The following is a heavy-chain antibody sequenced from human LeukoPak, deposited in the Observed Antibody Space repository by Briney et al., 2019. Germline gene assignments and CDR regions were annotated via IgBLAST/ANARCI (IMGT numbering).Heavy chain of an antibody. CDR1: GYTFTCYY. J-gene: IGHJ4*02. CDR3: ARRYYDFWSGYDRPIDY. CDR2: INPNSGGT. V-gene: IGHV1-2*02. Sequence: ASVTVSCKASGYTFTCYYMHWVRQAPGQGLDGMGWINPNSGGTNNAQKLRGRATITMDTSISTAYMELSRLRSDDTAVYHCARRYYDFWSGYDRPIDYGGQGTLVTVSS. D-gene: IGHD3-3*01.